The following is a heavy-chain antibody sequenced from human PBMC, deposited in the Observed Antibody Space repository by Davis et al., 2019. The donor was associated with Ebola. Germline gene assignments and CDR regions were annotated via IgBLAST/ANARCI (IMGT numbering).Heavy chain of an antibody. CDR3: ARPAYSSSWYALYYYYYYGMDV. CDR1: GFTFSSYS. J-gene: IGHJ6*02. V-gene: IGHV3-21*01. D-gene: IGHD6-13*01. Sequence: MHGESLKISCAASGFTFSSYSMNWVRQAPGKGLEWVSSISSSSSYIYYADSVKGRFTISRDNAKNSLYLQMNSLRAEDTAVYYCARPAYSSSWYALYYYYYYGMDVWGQGTTVTVSS. CDR2: ISSSSSYI.